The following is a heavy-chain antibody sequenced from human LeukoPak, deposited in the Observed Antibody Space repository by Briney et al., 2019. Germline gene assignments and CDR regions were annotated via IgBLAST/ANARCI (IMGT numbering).Heavy chain of an antibody. D-gene: IGHD2-15*01. Sequence: GGCPRLSCAASGFSFSDYWMSSVRQAPGKGLEWVANTKEDGSGSSYVDSVKGRFTITRDNAKNSLYLQRNSLRAENTADYYCAKGGVVGTRYYFDSWGQGTLVTVSS. CDR3: AKGGVVGTRYYFDS. J-gene: IGHJ4*02. CDR2: TKEDGSGS. CDR1: GFSFSDYW. V-gene: IGHV3-7*01.